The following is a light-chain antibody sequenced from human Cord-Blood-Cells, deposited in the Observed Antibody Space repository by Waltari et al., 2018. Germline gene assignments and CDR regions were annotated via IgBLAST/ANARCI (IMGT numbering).Light chain of an antibody. J-gene: IGKJ2*01. CDR2: CAS. Sequence: EIVLMQSPGTLSLSPGERATLSCRASQSVSSSYLAWYQQKPGQAPRLLIYCASSRATGIPDRFSGSGSGTDFTLTISRLEPEDFAVYYCQQYGSSPYTFGQGTKLEIK. CDR1: QSVSSSY. V-gene: IGKV3-20*01. CDR3: QQYGSSPYT.